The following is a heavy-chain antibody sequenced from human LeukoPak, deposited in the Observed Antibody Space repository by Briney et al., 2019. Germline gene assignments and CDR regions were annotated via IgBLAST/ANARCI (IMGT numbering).Heavy chain of an antibody. CDR2: IYHSGNS. J-gene: IGHJ3*02. CDR3: ARVGTYAFDI. CDR1: GGSISTYY. Sequence: SSGTLTLTCTVSGGSISTYYWSWIRQPPGKGLEWIGYIYHSGNSNYNPSLKSRVTISVDTSKNQFSLKLSSVTAADTAVYYCARVGTYAFDIWGQGTMVTVSS. V-gene: IGHV4-59*01.